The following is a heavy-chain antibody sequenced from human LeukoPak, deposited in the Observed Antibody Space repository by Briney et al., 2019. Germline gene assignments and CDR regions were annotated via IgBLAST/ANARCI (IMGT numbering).Heavy chain of an antibody. D-gene: IGHD3-9*01. J-gene: IGHJ5*02. CDR2: IYYSGST. V-gene: IGHV4-61*01. CDR1: GGSISSSSYY. CDR3: ARDAPTGFGYNWFDP. Sequence: SETLSLTCTVSGGSISSSSYYWGWIRQPPGKGLEWIGYIYYSGSTNYNPSLKSRVTISVDTSKNQFSLKLSSVTAADTAVYYCARDAPTGFGYNWFDPWGQGTLVTVSS.